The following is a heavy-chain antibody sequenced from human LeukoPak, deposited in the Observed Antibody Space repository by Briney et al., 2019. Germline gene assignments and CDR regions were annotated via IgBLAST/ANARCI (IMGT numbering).Heavy chain of an antibody. D-gene: IGHD4-17*01. Sequence: GGSHRLSCAPYGFTFRLYNMNWARQAPGEGLEWLSYISSSGFTIYYAASVKGRFAVSRDSAKNSQYLQMNNRTAEDTAVYFCARSYGASDYWGQGNLVTVSS. CDR1: GFTFRLYN. J-gene: IGHJ4*02. V-gene: IGHV3-48*01. CDR2: ISSSGFTI. CDR3: ARSYGASDY.